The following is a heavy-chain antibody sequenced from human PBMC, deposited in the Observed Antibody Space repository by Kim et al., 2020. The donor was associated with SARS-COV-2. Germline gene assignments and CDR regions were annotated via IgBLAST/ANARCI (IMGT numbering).Heavy chain of an antibody. D-gene: IGHD4-17*01. V-gene: IGHV4-39*01. Sequence: SETLSPTCTVSGGSISSSSYYWGWIRQPPGKGLEWIGSIYYSGSTYYNPSLKSRVTIPVDTSKNQFSLKLSSVTAADTAVYYCARLSLHDYGDYVGAFDIWGQGTMVTVSS. CDR3: ARLSLHDYGDYVGAFDI. J-gene: IGHJ3*02. CDR2: IYYSGST. CDR1: GGSISSSSYY.